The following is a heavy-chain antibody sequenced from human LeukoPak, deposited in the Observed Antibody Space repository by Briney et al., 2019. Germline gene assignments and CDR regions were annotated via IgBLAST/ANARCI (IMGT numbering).Heavy chain of an antibody. CDR1: GFTFSSYA. D-gene: IGHD6-19*01. V-gene: IGHV3-23*01. J-gene: IGHJ4*02. CDR2: ISGSGGST. CDR3: AKGGDSCGRYGSY. Sequence: GGSLRLSCAASGFTFSSYAMSWVRQAPGKGLEWVSAISGSGGSTYYADSVKGRFTISRDNSKNTLYLQMNSLRAEDTAVYDCAKGGDSCGRYGSYWGQGTLVTVSS.